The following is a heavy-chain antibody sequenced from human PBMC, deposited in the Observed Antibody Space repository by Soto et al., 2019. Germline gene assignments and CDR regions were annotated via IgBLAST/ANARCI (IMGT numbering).Heavy chain of an antibody. Sequence: ASVKVSCKASGYTFTSYDINWVRQATGQGLEWMGWMNPNSGNTGYAQKFQGRVTMTRNTSISTAYMELSSLRSEDTAVYYCATGRLRGKAPMHDNWFDPWGQALLVSVS. V-gene: IGHV1-8*01. CDR3: ATGRLRGKAPMHDNWFDP. D-gene: IGHD2-2*01. CDR2: MNPNSGNT. CDR1: GYTFTSYD. J-gene: IGHJ5*02.